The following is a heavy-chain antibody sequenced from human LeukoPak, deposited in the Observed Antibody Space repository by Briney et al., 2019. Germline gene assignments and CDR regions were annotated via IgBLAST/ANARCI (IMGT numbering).Heavy chain of an antibody. Sequence: GGSLRLSCAASGFTFSSYWMHWVRQAPGKGLVWVSRINSDGSSTGYADSVKGRFTTSRDNAKTSLYLQMNSLRAEDTAVYYCARHLSGVTGYTYGRGIDYWGQGTLVTVSS. CDR1: GFTFSSYW. J-gene: IGHJ4*02. D-gene: IGHD5-18*01. CDR2: INSDGSST. V-gene: IGHV3-74*01. CDR3: ARHLSGVTGYTYGRGIDY.